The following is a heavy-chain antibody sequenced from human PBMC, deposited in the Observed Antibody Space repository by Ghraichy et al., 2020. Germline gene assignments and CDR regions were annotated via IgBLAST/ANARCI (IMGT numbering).Heavy chain of an antibody. D-gene: IGHD2-15*01. CDR1: GFTFSSYA. CDR2: ISGSGGST. Sequence: GGSLRLSCAASGFTFSSYAMSWVRQAPGKGLEWVSTISGSGGSTYYADSVKGRFTISRDNSKNTLYLQMNSLRAEDTAVYYCAKDQGGGSCYSSWGQGTLVTVS. J-gene: IGHJ5*02. V-gene: IGHV3-23*01. CDR3: AKDQGGGSCYSS.